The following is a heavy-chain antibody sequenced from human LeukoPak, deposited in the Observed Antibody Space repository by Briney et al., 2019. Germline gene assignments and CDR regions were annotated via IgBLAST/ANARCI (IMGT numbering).Heavy chain of an antibody. CDR1: GFTFSSYA. CDR2: ISYDGSNK. Sequence: PGGSLRLSCAASGFTFSSYAMHWVRQAPGKGLEWVAVISYDGSNKYYADSVKGRFTISRDNSKNTLYLQMNSLRAEDTAVYYCARDPCSGGSCVDYWGQGTLVTVSS. V-gene: IGHV3-30-3*01. J-gene: IGHJ4*02. D-gene: IGHD2-15*01. CDR3: ARDPCSGGSCVDY.